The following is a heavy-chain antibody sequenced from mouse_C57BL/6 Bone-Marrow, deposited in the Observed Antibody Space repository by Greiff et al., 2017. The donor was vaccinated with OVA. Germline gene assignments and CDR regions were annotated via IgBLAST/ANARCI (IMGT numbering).Heavy chain of an antibody. Sequence: QVQLQQSGAELARPGASVKLSCKASGYTFTSYGISWVKQSTGQGLEWIGEIYPRSGNTYYNEKFKGKATLTADKSSSTAYMELRSLTSEDSAVYFCARKGYSNLFAYWGQGTLVTVSA. CDR1: GYTFTSYG. J-gene: IGHJ3*01. V-gene: IGHV1-81*01. CDR3: ARKGYSNLFAY. D-gene: IGHD2-5*01. CDR2: IYPRSGNT.